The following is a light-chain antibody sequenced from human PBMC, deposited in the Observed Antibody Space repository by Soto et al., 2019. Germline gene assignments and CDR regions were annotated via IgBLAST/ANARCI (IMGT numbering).Light chain of an antibody. V-gene: IGKV1-5*01. J-gene: IGKJ5*01. CDR1: QSLNND. CDR2: AAS. CDR3: QQYHRSSIT. Sequence: DIQMTQSPSTLSASVGDRVTITCRASQSLNNDLAWYQQKPGKAPNLLIYAASTLERGVPSRFSGTGSGTEFTLAINSLQPDDFATDYCQQYHRSSITFGQGTRLEIK.